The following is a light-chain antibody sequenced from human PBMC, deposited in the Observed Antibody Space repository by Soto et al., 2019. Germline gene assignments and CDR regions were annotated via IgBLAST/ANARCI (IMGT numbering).Light chain of an antibody. J-gene: IGLJ1*01. Sequence: HSVLTQPASVSGSPGQSITISCTGTSSDVGGYNYVSWYQHHPGKAPKLIIYDVSNRPSGVSNRFSASKSGNTASLTISGLQPEVEADYYCSSYTTLNSRPTLFGTGPTSTVL. CDR2: DVS. CDR1: SSDVGGYNY. V-gene: IGLV2-14*03. CDR3: SSYTTLNSRPTL.